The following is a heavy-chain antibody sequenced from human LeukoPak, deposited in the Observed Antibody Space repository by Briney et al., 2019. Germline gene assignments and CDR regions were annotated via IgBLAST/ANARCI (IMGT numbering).Heavy chain of an antibody. J-gene: IGHJ4*02. Sequence: GGSLRLSCAASGFTFSSYGMHWVRQAPGKGLEWVAFIRYDGSNKYYADSVKGRFTISRDNSKNTLYLQMNSLRAEDTAVYYCAPSTRSYYDFWSGNYWGQGTLVTVSS. D-gene: IGHD3-3*01. V-gene: IGHV3-30*02. CDR1: GFTFSSYG. CDR2: IRYDGSNK. CDR3: APSTRSYYDFWSGNY.